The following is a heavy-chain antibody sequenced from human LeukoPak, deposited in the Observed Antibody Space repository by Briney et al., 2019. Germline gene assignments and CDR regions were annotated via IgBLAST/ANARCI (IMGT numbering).Heavy chain of an antibody. CDR2: ISSSSSYI. D-gene: IGHD3-22*01. J-gene: IGHJ4*02. V-gene: IGHV3-21*01. CDR3: ARDMAYYDSSGYNETDY. CDR1: GFTFSSYS. Sequence: GGSLRLSCAASGFTFSSYSMNRVRQAPGKGLEWVSSISSSSSYIYYADSVKGRFTISRDNAKNSLYLQMNSLRAEDTAVYYCARDMAYYDSSGYNETDYWGQGTLVTVSS.